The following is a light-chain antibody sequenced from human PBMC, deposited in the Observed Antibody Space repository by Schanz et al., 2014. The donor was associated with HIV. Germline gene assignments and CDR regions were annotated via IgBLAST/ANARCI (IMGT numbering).Light chain of an antibody. V-gene: IGKV3-20*01. Sequence: EIVLTQSPDTLSLSPGERATLSCRASQTVSSSSLAWYQQKPGQSPRLLIYAASTRATGIPDRFSGSGSGTDFSLTISRLEPEDSAVYYCQQYVTSTRITFGGGTKVEIK. CDR1: QTVSSSS. CDR2: AAS. CDR3: QQYVTSTRIT. J-gene: IGKJ4*01.